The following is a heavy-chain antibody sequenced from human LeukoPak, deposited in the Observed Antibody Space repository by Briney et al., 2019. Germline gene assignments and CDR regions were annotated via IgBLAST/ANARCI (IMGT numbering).Heavy chain of an antibody. D-gene: IGHD2-2*02. J-gene: IGHJ4*02. CDR1: GFTFSSYG. CDR2: LCNDGSNE. V-gene: IGHV3-33*01. CDR3: AGGEGQLLYDVTDY. Sequence: GGSLRLSCAASGFTFSSYGMRWVRQAPGKGVEWVAVLCNDGSNEYYADSVKGRFTISRDNSKNTLYLQMSSLRAEETAVCYCAGGEGQLLYDVTDYWGQGTLVTVSS.